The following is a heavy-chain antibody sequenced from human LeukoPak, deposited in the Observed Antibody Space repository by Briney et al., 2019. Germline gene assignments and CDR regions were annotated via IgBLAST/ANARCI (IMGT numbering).Heavy chain of an antibody. D-gene: IGHD3-16*02. J-gene: IGHJ3*02. V-gene: IGHV4-38-2*02. Sequence: SETLSLTCTVSGYSISSGYYWGWIRQPPGKGLEWIGSIYHSGSTYYNPSLKSRVTISVDTSKNQFSLKLSSVTAADTAVYYCARETKYDYVWGSYLHDAFDIWGQGTMVTVSS. CDR1: GYSISSGYY. CDR2: IYHSGST. CDR3: ARETKYDYVWGSYLHDAFDI.